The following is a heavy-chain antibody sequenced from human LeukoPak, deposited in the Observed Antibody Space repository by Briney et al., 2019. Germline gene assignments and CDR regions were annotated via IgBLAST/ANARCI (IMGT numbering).Heavy chain of an antibody. J-gene: IGHJ5*02. CDR1: GGSFSGYY. CDR3: ARGRKQQLVRTTYNWFDP. V-gene: IGHV4-34*01. D-gene: IGHD6-13*01. CDR2: ISHSGSI. Sequence: SETLSLTCAVYGGSFSGYYWNWLRRPPGKGLEWIGEISHSGSINYNPSLKSRVTISVDRSKNQFSLNLTSVTAADTALYYCARGRKQQLVRTTYNWFDPWGQGTLVTVSS.